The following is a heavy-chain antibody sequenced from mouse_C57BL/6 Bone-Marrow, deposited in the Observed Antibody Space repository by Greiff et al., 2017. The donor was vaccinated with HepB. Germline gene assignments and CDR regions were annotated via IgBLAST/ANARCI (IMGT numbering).Heavy chain of an antibody. V-gene: IGHV1-9*01. CDR2: ILPGSGST. J-gene: IGHJ2*01. D-gene: IGHD1-1*01. CDR1: GYTFTGYW. CDR3: ARGGFGITTVVATDY. Sequence: QVQLQQSGAELMKPGASVKLSCKATGYTFTGYWIEWVKQRPGHGLEWIGEILPGSGSTNSNEKFKGKATFTADTSSNTAYMQLSSLTTEDSAIYYCARGGFGITTVVATDYWGQGTTLTVSS.